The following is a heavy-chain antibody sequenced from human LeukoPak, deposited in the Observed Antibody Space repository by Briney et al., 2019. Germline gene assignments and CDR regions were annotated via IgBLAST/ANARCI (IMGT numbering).Heavy chain of an antibody. D-gene: IGHD6-19*01. Sequence: ASVKVSCKASGYTFTSYDIQWVRQATGQGLEWMGWMNPNNGNTGYAQKFQGRVTMTRNTSISTAYMELSSLRSEDTAVYYCARDISGWYHWFDPWGQGTLVTVSS. V-gene: IGHV1-8*01. CDR2: MNPNNGNT. CDR3: ARDISGWYHWFDP. J-gene: IGHJ5*02. CDR1: GYTFTSYD.